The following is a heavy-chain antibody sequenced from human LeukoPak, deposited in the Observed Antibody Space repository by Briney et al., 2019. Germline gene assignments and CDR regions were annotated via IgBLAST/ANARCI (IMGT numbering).Heavy chain of an antibody. V-gene: IGHV4-34*01. J-gene: IGHJ4*02. CDR1: GGSFSGYY. Sequence: SETLSLTCAVYGGSFSGYYWSWIRQPPGKGLEWIGEINHSGSTNYNPSLKSRVTISVDTSKNQFSLKLSSVTAADTAVYYCARDPLSSLYDSSGYYDYWGQGTLVTVSS. D-gene: IGHD3-22*01. CDR3: ARDPLSSLYDSSGYYDY. CDR2: INHSGST.